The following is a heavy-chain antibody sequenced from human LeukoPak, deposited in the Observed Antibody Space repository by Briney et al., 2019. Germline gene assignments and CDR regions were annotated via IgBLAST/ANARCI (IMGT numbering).Heavy chain of an antibody. Sequence: SETLSLTCTVSGGSISSYYWSWIRQPPGKGLEYIGYIYYSGSTNYNPSLKSRVIISIDTSKSQFSLKLSSVTAADTAVYFCARAQGYYEGSGHGGNLDSWGQGSLVTVSS. CDR3: ARAQGYYEGSGHGGNLDS. CDR2: IYYSGST. V-gene: IGHV4-59*01. CDR1: GGSISSYY. D-gene: IGHD3-22*01. J-gene: IGHJ4*02.